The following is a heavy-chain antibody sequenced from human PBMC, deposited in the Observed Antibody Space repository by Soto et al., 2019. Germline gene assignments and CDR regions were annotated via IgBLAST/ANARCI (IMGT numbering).Heavy chain of an antibody. CDR3: ARGRRGAHVPFDY. J-gene: IGHJ4*01. CDR1: GGSISSYY. CDR2: IYNSDTT. V-gene: IGHV4-59*12. D-gene: IGHD4-17*01. Sequence: QVQLQESGPGLVKPSETLSLTCTVSGGSISSYYWSWIRQPPGKGLEWIGYIYNSDTTNYHPSLKSRVTISVDTSKNPLSLKVSSLTLAGTAVYYGARGRRGAHVPFDYWGHGTLVTVSS.